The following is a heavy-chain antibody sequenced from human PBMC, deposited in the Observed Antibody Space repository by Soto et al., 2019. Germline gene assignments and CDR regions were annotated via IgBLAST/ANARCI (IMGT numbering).Heavy chain of an antibody. Sequence: PGGSLRLSCAASGLTFSNYAMNWVRQAPGKGLEWVSALSGSGASTYYADSVKGRLTISRHNLKNTMYLEMTSVRPDDTAVYYCARDGWVRGGNVTNYYGLDVWGQGTTVTV. J-gene: IGHJ6*02. V-gene: IGHV3-23*01. CDR3: ARDGWVRGGNVTNYYGLDV. D-gene: IGHD1-26*01. CDR2: LSGSGAST. CDR1: GLTFSNYA.